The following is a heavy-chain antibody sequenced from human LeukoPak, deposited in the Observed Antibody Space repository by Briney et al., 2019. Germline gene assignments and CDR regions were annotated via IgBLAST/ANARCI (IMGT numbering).Heavy chain of an antibody. V-gene: IGHV1-3*01. J-gene: IGHJ4*02. CDR3: ARVGKYQLLYYFDY. D-gene: IGHD2-2*01. CDR2: INAGNGNT. CDR1: GYTFTSYG. Sequence: ASVKVSCKASGYTFTSYGISWVRQAPGQRLEWMGWINAGNGNTKYSQKFQGRVTITRDTSASTAYMELSSLRSEDTAVYYCARVGKYQLLYYFDYWGQGTLVTVSS.